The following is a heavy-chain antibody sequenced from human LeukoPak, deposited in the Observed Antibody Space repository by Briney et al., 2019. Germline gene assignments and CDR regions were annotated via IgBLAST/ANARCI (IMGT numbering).Heavy chain of an antibody. CDR2: ISYDGSNK. CDR3: AKELGASSWSAFDY. D-gene: IGHD6-13*01. Sequence: GGSLRLSCAASGFIFSSNWMHWVRQAPGKGLEWVAVISYDGSNKYYADSVKGRFTISRDNSKNTLYLQMNSLISEDTAVYYCAKELGASSWSAFDYWGQGTLVTVSS. J-gene: IGHJ4*02. V-gene: IGHV3-30*18. CDR1: GFIFSSNW.